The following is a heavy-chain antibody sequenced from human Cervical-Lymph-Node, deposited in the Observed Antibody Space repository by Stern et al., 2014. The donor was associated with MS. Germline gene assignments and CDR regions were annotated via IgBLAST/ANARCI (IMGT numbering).Heavy chain of an antibody. J-gene: IGHJ5*02. CDR3: AREEQQLVHGNWFDP. CDR1: GYSISSGYY. D-gene: IGHD6-13*01. CDR2: IFHSGST. V-gene: IGHV4-38-2*02. Sequence: QLQLQESGPGLVKPSETLSLTCTVSGYSISSGYYWGWIRQPPGKGLEWIGSIFHSGSTYYNPSLKSRVPISVDTSQNQFSLKLSFVTAADTAVYYCAREEQQLVHGNWFDPWGQGTLVTVSS.